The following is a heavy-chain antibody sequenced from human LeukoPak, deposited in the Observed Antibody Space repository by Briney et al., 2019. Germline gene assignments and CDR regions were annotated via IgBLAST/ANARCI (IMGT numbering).Heavy chain of an antibody. D-gene: IGHD4-23*01. CDR3: ARDAGNSYFDY. CDR2: IGGSGTTI. J-gene: IGHJ4*02. CDR1: GFTFSDYY. V-gene: IGHV3-11*01. Sequence: GGSLRLSCAAFGFTFSDYYMTWIRQAPGKGLEWVSYIGGSGTTIYYADSVKGRFTISRDNTRNSLFLQMNSLRAEDTAVYYCARDAGNSYFDYWGQGTLVTVSS.